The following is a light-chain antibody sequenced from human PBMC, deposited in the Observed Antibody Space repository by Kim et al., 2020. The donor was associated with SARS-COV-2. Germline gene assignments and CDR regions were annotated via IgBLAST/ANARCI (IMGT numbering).Light chain of an antibody. CDR1: AFPKQY. V-gene: IGLV3-25*03. CDR2: EDS. J-gene: IGLJ3*02. CDR3: QSADDSGTWV. Sequence: VSPGQTARITCSGDAFPKQYAYWYQQTPGQAPVLIIYEDSERPSGIPDRFSGSSSGSTVTLSISGVQAEDESDYYCQSADDSGTWVFGGGTQLTVL.